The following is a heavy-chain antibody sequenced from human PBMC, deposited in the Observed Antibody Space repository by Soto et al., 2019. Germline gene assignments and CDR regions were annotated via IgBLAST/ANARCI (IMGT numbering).Heavy chain of an antibody. CDR1: GGSISSGGYY. J-gene: IGHJ5*02. CDR2: IYYSGST. D-gene: IGHD2-2*02. V-gene: IGHV4-31*03. CDR3: ARDFAGCSSTSCYTGWFDP. Sequence: SETLSLTCTVSGGSISSGGYYWSWIRQHPGKGLEWIGYIYYSGSTYYNPSLKSRVTISVDTSKNQFSLKLSSVTAADTAVYYCARDFAGCSSTSCYTGWFDPWGQGTLVTV.